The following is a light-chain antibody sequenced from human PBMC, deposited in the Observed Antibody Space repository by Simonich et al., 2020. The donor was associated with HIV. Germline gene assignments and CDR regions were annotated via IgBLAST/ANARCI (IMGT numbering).Light chain of an antibody. CDR2: RNN. V-gene: IGLV1-44*01. J-gene: IGLJ3*02. Sequence: QSVLTQPPSASGTPGQRGTISCSGSSSTIGSYTVNWYQQRPGPAPQLLIYRNNRRPSGGPDRFSGSKSGTSASLAISGLQSEYEADYYCAAWDDSLSGWVFGGGTKLTVL. CDR3: AAWDDSLSGWV. CDR1: SSTIGSYT.